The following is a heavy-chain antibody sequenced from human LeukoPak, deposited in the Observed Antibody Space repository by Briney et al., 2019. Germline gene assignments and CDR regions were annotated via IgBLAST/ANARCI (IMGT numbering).Heavy chain of an antibody. V-gene: IGHV4-59*01. CDR1: GGSISSYY. CDR3: ARSYYDFWSGPKTPFSFDY. CDR2: IYYSGST. D-gene: IGHD3-3*01. J-gene: IGHJ4*02. Sequence: SETLSLTCTVSGGSISSYYWSWIRQPQGKGLEWIGYIYYSGSTNYNPSLNSRVTISVDTSKNQFSLKLSSVTAADTAVYYCARSYYDFWSGPKTPFSFDYWGQGTLVTVSS.